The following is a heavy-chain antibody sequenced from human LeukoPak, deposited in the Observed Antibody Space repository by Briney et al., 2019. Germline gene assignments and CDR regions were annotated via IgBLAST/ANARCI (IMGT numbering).Heavy chain of an antibody. J-gene: IGHJ6*03. CDR3: ASPAGGYCSGGSCYETNYYYMDV. CDR2: INQSGST. CDR1: GGSFSGYY. Sequence: SETLSLTCAVYGGSFSGYYWSWVRQPPGKGLEWVGEINQSGSTNYNPSLKSRVTISVDTSKNQFSLQLSSVTAADPAVYYCASPAGGYCSGGSCYETNYYYMDVWGKGTTVTVSS. D-gene: IGHD2-15*01. V-gene: IGHV4-34*01.